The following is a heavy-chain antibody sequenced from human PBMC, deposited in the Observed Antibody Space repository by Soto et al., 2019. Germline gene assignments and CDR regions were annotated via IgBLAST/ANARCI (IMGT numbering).Heavy chain of an antibody. J-gene: IGHJ6*03. D-gene: IGHD3-10*01. CDR2: ISSSSSTI. Sequence: GGSLRLSCAASGFTFSSYSMNWVRQAPGKGLEWVSYISSSSSTIYYADSVKGRFTNARDNAKNSLYLQMNSLRAEGTAVYYCARVGGSRVRGVIKIYYYYMDVWGKGTTVTVSS. CDR1: GFTFSSYS. CDR3: ARVGGSRVRGVIKIYYYYMDV. V-gene: IGHV3-48*01.